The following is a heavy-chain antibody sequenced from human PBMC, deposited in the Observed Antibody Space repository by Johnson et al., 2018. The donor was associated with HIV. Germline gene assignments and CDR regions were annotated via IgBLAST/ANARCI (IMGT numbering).Heavy chain of an antibody. V-gene: IGHV3-48*03. J-gene: IGHJ3*02. CDR2: ISSSVTTK. CDR1: GLTSISFG. D-gene: IGHD5-18*01. Sequence: VHLVEPGGGVLQTGVSLSLSSAPSGLTSISFGTNRELHTPGKGLPWVAHISSSVTTKYYAATVNGRFTISRVNTKKSLYLLMNYLTPEDTVMYYCAVGIQLWFASEGDAFDIWGQGAMVSVSS. CDR3: AVGIQLWFASEGDAFDI.